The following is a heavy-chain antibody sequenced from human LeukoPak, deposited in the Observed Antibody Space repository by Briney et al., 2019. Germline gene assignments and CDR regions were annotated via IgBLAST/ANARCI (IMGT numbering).Heavy chain of an antibody. CDR3: ARWVYCSSTSCPDDY. V-gene: IGHV3-21*01. CDR2: ISSSSSYI. CDR1: GFTFSSYS. J-gene: IGHJ4*02. Sequence: NPGGSLRLSCAASGFTFSSYSMNWFRQAPGKGLEWVSSISSSSSYIYYADSVKGRFTISRDNAKNSLYLQMNSLRAEDTAVYYCARWVYCSSTSCPDDYWGQGTLVTVSS. D-gene: IGHD2-2*01.